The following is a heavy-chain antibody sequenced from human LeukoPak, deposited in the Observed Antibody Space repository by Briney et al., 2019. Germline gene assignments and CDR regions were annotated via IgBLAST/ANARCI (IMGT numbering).Heavy chain of an antibody. J-gene: IGHJ3*02. V-gene: IGHV4-59*12. CDR3: ARERYYYESSGYYYPDAFDI. CDR2: IYYSGST. D-gene: IGHD3-22*01. Sequence: SETLSLTCTVSGGSISSYYWSWIRQPPAKGLEWIGYIYYSGSTNYNPPLKSRVTISVGTSKNQFSLKLSSVAAADTAVYYCARERYYYESSGYYYPDAFDIWGRGTMVTVSS. CDR1: GGSISSYY.